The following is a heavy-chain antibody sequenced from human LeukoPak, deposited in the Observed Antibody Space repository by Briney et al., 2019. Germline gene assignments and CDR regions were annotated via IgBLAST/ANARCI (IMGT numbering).Heavy chain of an antibody. Sequence: GGSLRLSCAASGFTFSSYGMHWVRQAPGKGLEWVAFIRYDGSNKYYADSVKGRFTISRDNSKNTLYLQMNSLRAEDTAVYYCGKTTGGGYYPYYFDYWGQGTLVTVSS. CDR2: IRYDGSNK. D-gene: IGHD3-22*01. V-gene: IGHV3-30*02. J-gene: IGHJ4*02. CDR3: GKTTGGGYYPYYFDY. CDR1: GFTFSSYG.